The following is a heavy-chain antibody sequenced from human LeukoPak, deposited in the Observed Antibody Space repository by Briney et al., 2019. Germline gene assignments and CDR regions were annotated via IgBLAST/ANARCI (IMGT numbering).Heavy chain of an antibody. D-gene: IGHD3-9*01. Sequence: PSETLSLTCTVSGGSISSYYWSWIRQPPGKGLEWIGYIYYSGSTNYNPSLKSRVTISVDTSKNQFSLKLSSVTAADTAVYYCARGLYYDTSAYFDYWGQGTLVTISS. CDR1: GGSISSYY. J-gene: IGHJ4*02. CDR2: IYYSGST. V-gene: IGHV4-59*01. CDR3: ARGLYYDTSAYFDY.